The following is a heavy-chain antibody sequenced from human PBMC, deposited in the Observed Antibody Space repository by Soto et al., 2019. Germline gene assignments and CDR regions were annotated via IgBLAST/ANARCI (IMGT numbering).Heavy chain of an antibody. CDR1: GFSLSNVRMG. CDR3: ARLNVRAIENYLYAVDV. CDR2: IFSNDEK. V-gene: IGHV2-26*01. Sequence: QVTLKESGPVLVKPTETLTLTCTVSGFSLSNVRMGVSWIRQPPGKALEWLAHIFSNDEKSYNTSLKSRLTTAKDTAKSQVVLTMTNIDPVDTATYCCARLNVRAIENYLYAVDVWGQGTTVTVSS. D-gene: IGHD3-10*01. J-gene: IGHJ6*02.